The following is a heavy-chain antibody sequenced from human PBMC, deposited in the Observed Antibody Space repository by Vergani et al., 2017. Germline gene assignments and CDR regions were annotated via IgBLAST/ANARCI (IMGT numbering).Heavy chain of an antibody. CDR2: IHANGNT. Sequence: QVKKQEGGPGLAKPSETLSLTCTISGCSFGNDYWNWFRRPAGKGLEWLVRIHANGNTTYNPSLGSRVTMSLDTSTTQLSLKLNSLTAADTAVYYCARSSMGVTTIGYWGQGTLVTVSS. CDR1: GCSFGNDY. D-gene: IGHD5-12*01. V-gene: IGHV4-4*07. J-gene: IGHJ4*02. CDR3: ARSSMGVTTIGY.